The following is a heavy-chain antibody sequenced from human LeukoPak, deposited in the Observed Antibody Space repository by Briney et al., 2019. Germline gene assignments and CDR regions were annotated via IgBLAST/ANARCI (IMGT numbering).Heavy chain of an antibody. CDR1: GYTFTSYA. D-gene: IGHD5-18*01. CDR2: INAGNGNT. CDR3: AREGEYVDTAMVGVYNWFDP. J-gene: IGHJ5*02. V-gene: IGHV1-3*01. Sequence: ASVKVSCKASGYTFTSYAMHWVRQAPRQRLEWMGWINAGNGNTKYSQKFQGRVTITRDTSASTAYMELSSLRSEDTAVYYCAREGEYVDTAMVGVYNWFDPWGQGTLVTVSS.